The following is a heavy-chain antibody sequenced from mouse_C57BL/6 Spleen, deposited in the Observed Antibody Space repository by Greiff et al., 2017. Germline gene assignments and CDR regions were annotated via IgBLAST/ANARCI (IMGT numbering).Heavy chain of an antibody. D-gene: IGHD2-5*01. Sequence: EVMLVESGGGLVKPGGSLKLSCAASGFTFSSYTMSWVRQTPEKRLEWVATISGGGGNTYYPDSVKGRFTISRDNAKNTLYLQMSSLRSEDTALYYCASHYSNYFDYWGQGTTLTVSS. CDR3: ASHYSNYFDY. CDR2: ISGGGGNT. V-gene: IGHV5-9*01. CDR1: GFTFSSYT. J-gene: IGHJ2*01.